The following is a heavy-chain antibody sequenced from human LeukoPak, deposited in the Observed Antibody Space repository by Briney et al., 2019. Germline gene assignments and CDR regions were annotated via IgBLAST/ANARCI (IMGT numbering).Heavy chain of an antibody. CDR1: GGSISSYY. J-gene: IGHJ4*02. V-gene: IGHV4-4*07. D-gene: IGHD3-10*01. CDR2: IYTSGST. Sequence: PSETPSLTCTVSGGSISSYYWSWIRQPAGKGLEWIGRIYTSGSTNYNPSLKSRVTMSVDTSKNQFSLKLSSVTAADTAVYYCARESMRGVIAAIDYWGQGTLVTVSS. CDR3: ARESMRGVIAAIDY.